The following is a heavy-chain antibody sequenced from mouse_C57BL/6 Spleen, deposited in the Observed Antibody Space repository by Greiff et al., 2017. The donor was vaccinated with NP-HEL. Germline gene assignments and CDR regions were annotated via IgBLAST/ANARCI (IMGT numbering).Heavy chain of an antibody. J-gene: IGHJ2*01. CDR2: IHPNSGST. Sequence: QVQLQQPGAELVKPGASVKLSCKASGYTFTSYWMHWVKQRPGQGLEWIGMIHPNSGSTNYNEKFKSKATLTVDKSYSTAYMQLSSLTSEDSSVYYCARDPDGYYHYYFDYWGKGTTLTVSS. CDR3: ARDPDGYYHYYFDY. CDR1: GYTFTSYW. D-gene: IGHD2-3*01. V-gene: IGHV1-64*01.